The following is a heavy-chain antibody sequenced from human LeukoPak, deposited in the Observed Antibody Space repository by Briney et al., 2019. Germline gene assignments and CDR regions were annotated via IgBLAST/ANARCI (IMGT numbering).Heavy chain of an antibody. Sequence: PGGSLRLSCAASGFTFSSYSMNWVRQAPGKGLEWVSYISSSSSTIYYADSVKGRFTISRDNAKNSLYLQMNSLRAEDTAVYYCARDLGYGEVNFDYWGQGTLVTVSS. CDR2: ISSSSSTI. CDR3: ARDLGYGEVNFDY. D-gene: IGHD6-13*01. V-gene: IGHV3-48*01. CDR1: GFTFSSYS. J-gene: IGHJ4*02.